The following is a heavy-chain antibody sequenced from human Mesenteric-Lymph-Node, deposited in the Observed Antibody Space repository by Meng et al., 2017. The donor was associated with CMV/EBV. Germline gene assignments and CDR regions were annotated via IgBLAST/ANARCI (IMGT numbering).Heavy chain of an antibody. CDR1: GYTFTGYY. J-gene: IGHJ4*02. V-gene: IGHV1-69*10. CDR3: ARGRDVDYDTTPYDY. CDR2: IIPILDMP. Sequence: SVKVSCKASGYTFTGYYMHWVRQAPGQGLEWMGGIIPILDMPRYAQNFQGRVTITADKSTTTAYMEVSSLRSDDTAMYFCARGRDVDYDTTPYDYWGQGTLVTVSS. D-gene: IGHD3-16*01.